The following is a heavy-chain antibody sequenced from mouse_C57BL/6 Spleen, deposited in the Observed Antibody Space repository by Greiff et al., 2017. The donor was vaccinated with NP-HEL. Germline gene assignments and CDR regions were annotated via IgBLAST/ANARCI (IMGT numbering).Heavy chain of an antibody. Sequence: VQLQESGPELVKPGASVKISCKASGYAFSSSWMNWVKQRPGKGLEWIGRIYPGDGDTNYNGKFKGKATLTADKSSSTAYMQLSSLTSEDSAVYFCARLYYYGSSYWYFDVWGTGTTVTVSS. CDR1: GYAFSSSW. CDR2: IYPGDGDT. CDR3: ARLYYYGSSYWYFDV. J-gene: IGHJ1*03. V-gene: IGHV1-82*01. D-gene: IGHD1-1*01.